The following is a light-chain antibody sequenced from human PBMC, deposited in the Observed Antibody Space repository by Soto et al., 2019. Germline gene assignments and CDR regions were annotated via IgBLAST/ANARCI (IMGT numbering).Light chain of an antibody. J-gene: IGKJ1*01. Sequence: EIVLTQSPGTLSLSPGARATLSCRASQSVSSSYLAWYQQRPGQAPRLLIYGASSRATGIPDRFSGSGSGTDFTLTISRLEPEDFAVYYCQQYVSSPRTFGQGTKVEIE. CDR2: GAS. V-gene: IGKV3-20*01. CDR1: QSVSSSY. CDR3: QQYVSSPRT.